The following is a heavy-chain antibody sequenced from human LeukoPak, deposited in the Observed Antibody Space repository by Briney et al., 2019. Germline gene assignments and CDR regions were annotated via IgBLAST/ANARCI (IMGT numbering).Heavy chain of an antibody. V-gene: IGHV1-8*03. CDR3: ARGPKSGSGYFDY. Sequence: ASVKVSCKASGYTFTGYYIHWMRQAPGQGLEWMGWINPNSGNTGYAQKFQGRVTITRNTSISTAYMELSSLRSEDTAVYYCARGPKSGSGYFDYWGQGTLVTVSS. CDR1: GYTFTGYY. J-gene: IGHJ4*02. CDR2: INPNSGNT. D-gene: IGHD3-3*01.